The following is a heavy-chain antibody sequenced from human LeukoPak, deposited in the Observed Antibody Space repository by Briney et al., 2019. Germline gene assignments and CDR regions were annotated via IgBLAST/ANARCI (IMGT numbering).Heavy chain of an antibody. CDR2: IYYSGST. J-gene: IGHJ4*02. V-gene: IGHV4-59*01. Sequence: PSETLSLTCTVSGGSISSYYWSWIRQPPGKGLEWIGYIYYSGSTNYNPSLKSRVTISVDTSKNQFSLKLSSVTAADTAVYYCARVRGDDLDYWGQGTLVTVSS. D-gene: IGHD4-17*01. CDR3: ARVRGDDLDY. CDR1: GGSISSYY.